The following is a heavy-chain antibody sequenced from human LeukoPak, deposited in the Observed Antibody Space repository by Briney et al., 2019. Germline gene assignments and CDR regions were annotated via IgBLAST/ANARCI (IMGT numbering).Heavy chain of an antibody. D-gene: IGHD3-9*01. J-gene: IGHJ4*02. CDR1: GYTFTGYY. CDR3: ARDAYDIFSGSSDY. CDR2: INPSSGGT. V-gene: IGHV1-2*02. Sequence: ASVKVSCKASGYTFTGYYMHWVRQAPGQGLEWMGWINPSSGGTNYAQKFQGRVTMTRDTSISTAYMELSRLRSDDTAVYYCARDAYDIFSGSSDYWGQGTLVTVSS.